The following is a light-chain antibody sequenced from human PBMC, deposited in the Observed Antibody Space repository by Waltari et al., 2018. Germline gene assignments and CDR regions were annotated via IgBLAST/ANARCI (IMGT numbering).Light chain of an antibody. Sequence: QSALTQPASVSGSPGQSITLSCTGTRSDIGGYNYVSWYQQHPGKGPKLMIYDVNNRPSGVSNRFSGSKSGNTASLTISGLQAEDEADYYCSSYTSTSTYVFGGGTKVTVL. CDR3: SSYTSTSTYV. CDR1: RSDIGGYNY. V-gene: IGLV2-14*03. J-gene: IGLJ1*01. CDR2: DVN.